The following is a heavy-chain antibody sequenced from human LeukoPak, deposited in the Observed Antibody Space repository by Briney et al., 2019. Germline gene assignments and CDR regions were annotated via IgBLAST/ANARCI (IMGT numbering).Heavy chain of an antibody. J-gene: IGHJ5*02. V-gene: IGHV4-59*01. CDR2: TSYSGST. CDR3: ARDIGGSAVASRWFDT. CDR1: GGSISSYY. Sequence: SETLSLTCTVSGGSISSYYWSWIRQPPGKGLEWIGYTSYSGSTIYNPSLKSRVTMSIDTSTSHFSLELSSVTAADTAMYYCARDIGGSAVASRWFDTWGQGTLVTVSS. D-gene: IGHD3-16*01.